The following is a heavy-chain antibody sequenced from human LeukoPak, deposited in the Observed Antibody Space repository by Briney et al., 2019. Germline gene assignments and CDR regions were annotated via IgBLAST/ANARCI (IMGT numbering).Heavy chain of an antibody. CDR2: TRNKANSYTT. Sequence: GGSLRLSCAASGFTFSDHYMDWVRQAPGKGLEWVGRTRNKANSYTTEYAASVKGRFTISRDDSKNSLYLQMNSLKTEGMAVYYCARGGDCGGDCYPNYYYGMDVWGQGTTVTVSS. J-gene: IGHJ6*02. CDR1: GFTFSDHY. D-gene: IGHD2-21*02. V-gene: IGHV3-72*01. CDR3: ARGGDCGGDCYPNYYYGMDV.